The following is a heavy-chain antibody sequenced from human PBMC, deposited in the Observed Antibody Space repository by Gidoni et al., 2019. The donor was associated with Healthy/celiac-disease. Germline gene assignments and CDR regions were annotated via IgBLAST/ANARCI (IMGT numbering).Heavy chain of an antibody. CDR3: AKGPVLWFGESEVRLDY. V-gene: IGHV3-23*01. D-gene: IGHD3-10*01. CDR2: ISGSGGST. J-gene: IGHJ4*02. CDR1: GFTFSSYA. Sequence: EVQLLESGGGLVQPGGSLRLSCAASGFTFSSYAMSWVRQAPGKGLEWVSAISGSGGSTYYADSVKGRFTISRDNSKNTLYLQMNSLRAEDTAVYYCAKGPVLWFGESEVRLDYWGQGTLVTVSS.